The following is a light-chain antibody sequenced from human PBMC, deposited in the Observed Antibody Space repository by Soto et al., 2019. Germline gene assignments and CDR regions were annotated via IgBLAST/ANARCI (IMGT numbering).Light chain of an antibody. CDR2: DAS. V-gene: IGKV3-11*01. CDR3: QHRNNWPWT. Sequence: EIVLTQSPAILSLSPGERATLSCRASQSVGRYLVWYQQKPGQAPSLLIYDASNRATGVPARFSGSGSGTDFTLIISSLESEDFAVYYCQHRNNWPWTLGQGTRVEIK. J-gene: IGKJ1*01. CDR1: QSVGRY.